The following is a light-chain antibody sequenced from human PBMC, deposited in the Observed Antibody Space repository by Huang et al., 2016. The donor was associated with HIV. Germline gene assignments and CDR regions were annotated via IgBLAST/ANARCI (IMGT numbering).Light chain of an antibody. CDR1: PSVRNY. V-gene: IGKV3-11*01. CDR2: DAA. J-gene: IGKJ1*01. Sequence: EIVLTQSPATLSLSPGERATLSCRASPSVRNYLAWYQQNPGQAPRLLIYDAANRATGTPARFSGSGSGTDFTLTISSLEPEDFAVYYCQQRSDWPPWTFGQGTKVEIK. CDR3: QQRSDWPPWT.